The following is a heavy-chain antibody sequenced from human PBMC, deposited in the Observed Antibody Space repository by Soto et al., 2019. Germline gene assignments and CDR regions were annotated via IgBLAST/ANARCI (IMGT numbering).Heavy chain of an antibody. Sequence: QVQLVQSGAEVKKPGASVKVSCKASGYTFTSYGISWVRQAPGQGLEWMGWISAYNGNTKYAQKLQGRVTMTTVTAARAAYLELRSLRSEVTGVQYCASDLAVALLDYRGQETLVTVSS. CDR3: ASDLAVALLDY. V-gene: IGHV1-18*01. J-gene: IGHJ4*02. CDR2: ISAYNGNT. D-gene: IGHD6-19*01. CDR1: GYTFTSYG.